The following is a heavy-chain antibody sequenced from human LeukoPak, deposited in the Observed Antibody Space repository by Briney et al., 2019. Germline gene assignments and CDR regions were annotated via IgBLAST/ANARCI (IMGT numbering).Heavy chain of an antibody. J-gene: IGHJ4*02. Sequence: GASVKVSFKASGYTFTGYYMHWVRQAPGQGLEWMGWINPNTGGTNYAQKFQGRVTMTRDTSISTAYMELSRLRSDDTAVYYCARDFYGSGTYYKNWGQGTLVTVSS. CDR3: ARDFYGSGTYYKN. CDR2: INPNTGGT. V-gene: IGHV1-2*02. D-gene: IGHD3-10*01. CDR1: GYTFTGYY.